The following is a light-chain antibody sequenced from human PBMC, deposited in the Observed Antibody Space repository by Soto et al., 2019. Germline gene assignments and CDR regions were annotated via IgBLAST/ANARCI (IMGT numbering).Light chain of an antibody. V-gene: IGLV1-47*01. J-gene: IGLJ2*01. CDR3: AAWYDSLSGPV. Sequence: QSVLTQPPSASGTPGQRVTISCSGSSSNIGSNYVYWYQQLPGTAHKLLIYRNNQRPSGVPDRFSGSKSGTSASLSISGLRSKDEADYYCAAWYDSLSGPVFGGGTKVTVL. CDR1: SSNIGSNY. CDR2: RNN.